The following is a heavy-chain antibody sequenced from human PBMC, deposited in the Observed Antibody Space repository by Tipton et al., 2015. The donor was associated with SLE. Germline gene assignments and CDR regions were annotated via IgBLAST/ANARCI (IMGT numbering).Heavy chain of an antibody. CDR3: AREFDYYDSSYSRGAIDI. CDR1: GGSISSAGSYY. V-gene: IGHV4-61*09. J-gene: IGHJ3*02. D-gene: IGHD3-22*01. Sequence: TLSLTCSVSGGSISSAGSYYWTWIRLPAGKGLEWIGHISSRGSTNYNPPLKSRVTISLDTSKNQLSLRLSSVTAADTAAYYCAREFDYYDSSYSRGAIDIWGQGTLVTVSS. CDR2: ISSRGST.